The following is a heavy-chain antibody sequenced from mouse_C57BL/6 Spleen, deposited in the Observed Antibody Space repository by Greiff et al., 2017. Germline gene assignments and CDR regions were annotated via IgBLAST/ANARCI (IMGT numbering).Heavy chain of an antibody. CDR1: GYTFTSYW. CDR3: GRGGYYGGYAMDY. D-gene: IGHD1-1*01. J-gene: IGHJ4*01. Sequence: QVQLQQSGAELAKPGASVKLSCKASGYTFTSYWMHWVKQRPGQGLEWIGYINPSSGYTKYNQKFKDKATLTADTSSSTAYVQLSSLTYEDYAVYYCGRGGYYGGYAMDYWGQGTSVTVSS. V-gene: IGHV1-7*01. CDR2: INPSSGYT.